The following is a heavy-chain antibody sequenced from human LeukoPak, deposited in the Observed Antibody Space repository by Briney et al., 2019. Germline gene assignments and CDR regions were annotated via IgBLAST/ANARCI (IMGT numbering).Heavy chain of an antibody. V-gene: IGHV1-69*04. CDR3: AREQRNRSIVGAITGWFDP. CDR2: IIPILGIA. D-gene: IGHD1-26*01. Sequence: GASVKVSCKASGGTFSSYAISWVRQAPGQGLEWMGRIIPILGIANYAQEFQGRVTITADKSTSTAYMELSSLRSEDTAVYYCAREQRNRSIVGAITGWFDPWGQGTLVTVSS. J-gene: IGHJ5*02. CDR1: GGTFSSYA.